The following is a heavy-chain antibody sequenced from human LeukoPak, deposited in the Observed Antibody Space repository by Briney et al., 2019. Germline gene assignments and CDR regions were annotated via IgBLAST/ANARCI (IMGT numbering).Heavy chain of an antibody. J-gene: IGHJ4*02. CDR2: ISWNSGSI. CDR1: GFTFDDYA. Sequence: PGGSLRLSCAASGFTFDDYAMHWVRQAPGKGLERVSGISWNSGSIGYADSVKGRFTISRDNAKNSLYLQMNSLRAEDTALYYCAKGEPSSGWYRGGFGYWGQGTLVTVSS. CDR3: AKGEPSSGWYRGGFGY. V-gene: IGHV3-9*01. D-gene: IGHD6-19*01.